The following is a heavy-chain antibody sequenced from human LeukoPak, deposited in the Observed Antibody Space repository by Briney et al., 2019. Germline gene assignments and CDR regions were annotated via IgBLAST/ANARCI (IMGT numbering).Heavy chain of an antibody. J-gene: IGHJ5*02. CDR3: ASGSYYESWFDP. Sequence: SETLSLTCTVSGGSISSSSYYWGWIRQPPGKGLEWIGSIYYSGSTYYNPSLKSRVTISVDTSKNQFSLKLSSVTAADAAVYYCASGSYYESWFDPWGQGTLVTVSS. V-gene: IGHV4-39*01. D-gene: IGHD1-26*01. CDR2: IYYSGST. CDR1: GGSISSSSYY.